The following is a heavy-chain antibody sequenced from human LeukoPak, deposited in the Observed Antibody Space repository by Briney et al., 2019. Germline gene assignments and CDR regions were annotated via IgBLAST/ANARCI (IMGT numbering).Heavy chain of an antibody. Sequence: SETLSLTCTVSGGSVSRSSFYWGWIRQPPGKGLEWIGNIYYSGSTYYNPSLKSRVTISIDTSKNQFSLKLSSVTAADTAVYYCARVGGEEWGPNYYYMDVWGKGTTVTVSS. CDR3: ARVGGEEWGPNYYYMDV. V-gene: IGHV4-39*07. CDR2: IYYSGST. J-gene: IGHJ6*03. D-gene: IGHD3-10*01. CDR1: GGSVSRSSFY.